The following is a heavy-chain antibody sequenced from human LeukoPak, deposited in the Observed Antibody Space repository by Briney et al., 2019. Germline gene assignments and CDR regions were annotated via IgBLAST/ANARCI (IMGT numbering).Heavy chain of an antibody. CDR1: GFTFSSYG. J-gene: IGHJ5*02. CDR2: ISGSGGST. D-gene: IGHD3-10*01. V-gene: IGHV3-23*01. Sequence: GGSLRLSCAASGFTFSSYGMSWVRQAPGKGLEWVSAISGSGGSTYYADSVKGRFTISRDNSKNTLYLQMNSLRAEDTAVYYCAKHYYGSGSYSPNWFDPWGQGILVTVSS. CDR3: AKHYYGSGSYSPNWFDP.